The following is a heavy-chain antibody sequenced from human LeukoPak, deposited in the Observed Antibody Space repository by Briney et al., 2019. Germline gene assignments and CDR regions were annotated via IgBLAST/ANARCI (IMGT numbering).Heavy chain of an antibody. CDR1: GFTFSKAW. CDR3: ATANGGV. Sequence: GGSLRLSCAASGFTFSKAWMSWVRQAPGKGLEWVARIKSNINGGTTDVAAPVKGRFTVSRDDSKNTLYLQMDSLKTDDTAVYYCATANGGVWGQGTQVTVSS. J-gene: IGHJ4*02. D-gene: IGHD2-8*01. CDR2: IKSNINGGTT. V-gene: IGHV3-15*01.